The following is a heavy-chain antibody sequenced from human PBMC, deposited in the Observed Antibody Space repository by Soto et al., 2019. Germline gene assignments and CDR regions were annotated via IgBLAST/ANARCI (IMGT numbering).Heavy chain of an antibody. Sequence: QVQLQESGPGLMKPSGTLSLTCAVSGVSISSHDWWPWVRQPPGKGLEWIGESHQSGNTNYNSSLERRVTRSVDKSRDQLSLKLISVTVADTAVYYCVTRDSGRLCWGQGTLVTVSS. CDR2: SHQSGNT. D-gene: IGHD1-26*01. CDR1: GVSISSHDW. J-gene: IGHJ4*02. V-gene: IGHV4-4*02. CDR3: VTRDSGRLC.